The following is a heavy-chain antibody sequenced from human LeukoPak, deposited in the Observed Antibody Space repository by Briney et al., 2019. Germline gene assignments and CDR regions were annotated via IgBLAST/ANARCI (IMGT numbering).Heavy chain of an antibody. Sequence: GASVKVSCKASGGTFSSYAISWVRQAPGQGLEWRGGIIPIFGTANYAQKFQGRVTITTDESTSTAYMELSGLRSGDTAVYYCARVGSADYYYYMDVWGKGTTVTVSS. D-gene: IGHD5-12*01. CDR3: ARVGSADYYYYMDV. J-gene: IGHJ6*03. V-gene: IGHV1-69*05. CDR2: IIPIFGTA. CDR1: GGTFSSYA.